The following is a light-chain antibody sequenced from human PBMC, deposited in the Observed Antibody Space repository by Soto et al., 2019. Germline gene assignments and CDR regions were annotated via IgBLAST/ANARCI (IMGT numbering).Light chain of an antibody. CDR1: SSNIGSNT. J-gene: IGLJ3*02. CDR2: SNN. Sequence: QPVLTQPPSASGTPGQRVTISCSGSSSNIGSNTVNWYQQLPGTAPKLLIYSNNQRPSGVPDRFSGSKSGTSASLAISGLQSEDEATYYCQSFDRSQTYDNRLSGVFGGGTKLTVL. V-gene: IGLV1-44*01. CDR3: QSFDRSQTYDNRLSGV.